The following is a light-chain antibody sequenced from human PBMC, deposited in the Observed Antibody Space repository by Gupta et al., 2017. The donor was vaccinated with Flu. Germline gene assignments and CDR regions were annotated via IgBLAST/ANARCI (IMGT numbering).Light chain of an antibody. V-gene: IGLV3-19*01. J-gene: IGLJ3*02. Sequence: QTVRTTCKGDSVRKYYESCYQQKPGQAPLLLIYDNNIRHAGSTARVSVSSSGNTASLTITVAQAEEEADYYYNSRDSTDNNQGVFGGGTKLTVL. CDR1: SVRKYY. CDR2: DNN. CDR3: NSRDSTDNNQGV.